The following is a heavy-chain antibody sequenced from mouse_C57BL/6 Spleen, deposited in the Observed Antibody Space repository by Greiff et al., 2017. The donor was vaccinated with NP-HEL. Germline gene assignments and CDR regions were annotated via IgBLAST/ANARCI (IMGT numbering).Heavy chain of an antibody. J-gene: IGHJ3*01. V-gene: IGHV10-1*01. Sequence: EVQRVESGGGLVQPKGSLKLSCAASGFSFNTYAMNWVRQAPGKGLEWVARIRSKSNNYATYYADSVKDRFTISRDDSESMLYLQMNNLKTEDTAMYYGVRLGDYDGFAYWGQGTLVTVSA. D-gene: IGHD2-4*01. CDR2: IRSKSNNYAT. CDR1: GFSFNTYA. CDR3: VRLGDYDGFAY.